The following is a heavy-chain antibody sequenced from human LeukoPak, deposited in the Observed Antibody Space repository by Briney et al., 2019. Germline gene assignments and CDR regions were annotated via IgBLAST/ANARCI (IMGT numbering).Heavy chain of an antibody. Sequence: SETLSLTCAVYGGSFSGYYWSWIRQPPGKGLEWIGEINHSGSTNYNPSLKSRVTISVDTSKNQFSLKLSSVTAADTAVYYCAGWLQSTWRIDYWGQGTLVTVSS. CDR1: GGSFSGYY. CDR3: AGWLQSTWRIDY. V-gene: IGHV4-34*01. D-gene: IGHD5-24*01. CDR2: INHSGST. J-gene: IGHJ4*02.